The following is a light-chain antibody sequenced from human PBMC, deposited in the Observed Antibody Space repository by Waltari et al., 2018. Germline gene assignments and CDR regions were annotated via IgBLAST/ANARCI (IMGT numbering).Light chain of an antibody. Sequence: DIQMTQSPSTLSASVGDTVIISCRASQSITTSFAWYQQKPGKAPNLLIYAASSSQSGVPSRFSGSGSGTEFTLTINSLQPEDFATYYCQQTYSPPRTFGQGTKVEVK. CDR1: QSITTS. J-gene: IGKJ1*01. CDR3: QQTYSPPRT. V-gene: IGKV1-39*01. CDR2: AAS.